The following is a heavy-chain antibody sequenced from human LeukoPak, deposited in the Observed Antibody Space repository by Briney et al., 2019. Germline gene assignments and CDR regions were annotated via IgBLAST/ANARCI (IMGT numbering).Heavy chain of an antibody. CDR1: GFTFSSHG. Sequence: GRSLGLSCAASGFTFSSHGMHWVRQAPGKGLEWVAVIWYDGSIKYYAESVKGRFTISRDNSKNTLYLQMNSLRVEDTAVYYCARMSASYLDYWGQGTLVTVSS. V-gene: IGHV3-33*01. D-gene: IGHD3-3*01. J-gene: IGHJ4*02. CDR2: IWYDGSIK. CDR3: ARMSASYLDY.